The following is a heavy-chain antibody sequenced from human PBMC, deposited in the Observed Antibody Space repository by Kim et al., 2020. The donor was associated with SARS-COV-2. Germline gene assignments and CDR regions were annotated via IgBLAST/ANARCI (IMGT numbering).Heavy chain of an antibody. V-gene: IGHV3-30*04. J-gene: IGHJ4*02. Sequence: GGSLRLSCAASGFTFSSYAMHWVRQAPGKGLEWVAVISYDGSNKYYADSVKGRFTISRDNSKNTLYLQMNSLRAEDTAVYYCARDLVGATKGEIDYWGQGTLVTVSS. D-gene: IGHD1-26*01. CDR2: ISYDGSNK. CDR3: ARDLVGATKGEIDY. CDR1: GFTFSSYA.